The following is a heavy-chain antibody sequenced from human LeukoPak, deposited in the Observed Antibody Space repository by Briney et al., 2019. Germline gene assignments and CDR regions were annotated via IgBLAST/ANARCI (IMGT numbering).Heavy chain of an antibody. Sequence: GGSLRLSCAASGFTVSSNYMSWVRQAPGKGLDWVANINQDGSEKYYVDSVKGRFTISRDNAKNLLSLQVGSLRAEDTAVYYCARDTRTFDYWGQGTLVTVSS. CDR1: GFTVSSNY. D-gene: IGHD1-26*01. V-gene: IGHV3-7*01. CDR2: INQDGSEK. J-gene: IGHJ4*02. CDR3: ARDTRTFDY.